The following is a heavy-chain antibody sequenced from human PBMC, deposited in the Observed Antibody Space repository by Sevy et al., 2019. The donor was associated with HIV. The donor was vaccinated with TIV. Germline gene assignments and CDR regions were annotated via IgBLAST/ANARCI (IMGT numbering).Heavy chain of an antibody. J-gene: IGHJ3*02. Sequence: SETLSLTCAVSGGSISSGGYSWSWIRQPPGKGLEWIGYIYHSGSTYYNPSLKSRVTISVDRSKNQFSLKLSSVTAADTAVYYCASSREQLELDAFDIWGQGTMVTVSS. D-gene: IGHD6-13*01. CDR2: IYHSGST. CDR1: GGSISSGGYS. CDR3: ASSREQLELDAFDI. V-gene: IGHV4-30-2*01.